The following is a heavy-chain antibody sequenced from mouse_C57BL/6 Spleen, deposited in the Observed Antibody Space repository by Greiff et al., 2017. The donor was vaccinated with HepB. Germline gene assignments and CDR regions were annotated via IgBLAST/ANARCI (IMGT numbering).Heavy chain of an antibody. CDR1: GYTFTSYW. CDR2: IDPSDSYT. D-gene: IGHD2-2*01. Sequence: QVQLKQPGAELVKPGASVKLSCKASGYTFTSYWMQWVKQRPGQGLEWIGEIDPSDSYTNYNQKFKGKATLTVDTSSSTAYMQLSSLTSEDSAVYYCARGGYGYDWAMDYWGQGTSVTVSS. J-gene: IGHJ4*01. V-gene: IGHV1-50*01. CDR3: ARGGYGYDWAMDY.